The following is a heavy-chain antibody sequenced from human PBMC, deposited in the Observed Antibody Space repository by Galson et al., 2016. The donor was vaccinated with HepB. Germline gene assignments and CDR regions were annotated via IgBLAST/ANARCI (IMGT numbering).Heavy chain of an antibody. CDR3: AKDSSSAL. V-gene: IGHV3-7*01. CDR2: IKPDGREK. D-gene: IGHD6-6*01. J-gene: IGHJ2*01. Sequence: SLRLPCAASGFTFSTSWMSWVRQAPGKGLEWVANIKPDGREKYYVDSVKGRVTISRDNAKNSLFLQMNSLRAEDTAVYYCAKDSSSALWGRGSLVTVSS. CDR1: GFTFSTSW.